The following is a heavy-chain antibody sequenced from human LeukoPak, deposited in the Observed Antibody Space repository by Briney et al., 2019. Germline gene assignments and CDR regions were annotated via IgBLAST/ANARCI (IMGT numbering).Heavy chain of an antibody. CDR2: MNPNSGNT. D-gene: IGHD3-10*01. CDR3: AKVSSTMVFHYYYMDV. Sequence: ASVKVSCKASGYTFTSYDINWVRQATGQGLEWMGWMNPNSGNTGYAQKVQGRVTMTRSTSISTAYMELSSLRSDDTAVYYCAKVSSTMVFHYYYMDVWGKGTTVTVSS. J-gene: IGHJ6*03. V-gene: IGHV1-8*01. CDR1: GYTFTSYD.